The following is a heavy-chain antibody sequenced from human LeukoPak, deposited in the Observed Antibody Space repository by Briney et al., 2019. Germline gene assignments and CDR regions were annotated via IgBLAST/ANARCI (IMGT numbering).Heavy chain of an antibody. CDR3: ATGGPNCGGGCYIY. J-gene: IGHJ4*02. V-gene: IGHV1-24*01. CDR2: FDPEDGET. D-gene: IGHD2-21*02. Sequence: ASVTVSCKVSGYTLTELSMHWVRQAPGKGLERVGGFDPEDGETIYAQKFQGRVTMTEDTSTDTAYMELSSLRSEDTAVYYCATGGPNCGGGCYIYWGQGTLVTVSS. CDR1: GYTLTELS.